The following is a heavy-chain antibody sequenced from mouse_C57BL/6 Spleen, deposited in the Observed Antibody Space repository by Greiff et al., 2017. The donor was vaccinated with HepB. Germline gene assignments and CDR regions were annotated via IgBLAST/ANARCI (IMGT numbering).Heavy chain of an antibody. CDR2: INPSTGGT. Sequence: EVQLQESGPELVKPGASVKISCKASGYSFTGYYMNWVKQSAEKSLEWIGEINPSTGGTTYNQKFKAKATLTVDKSSSTAYMQLKSLTSEDSAVYYCARTYDYDVAWFAYWGQGTLVTVSA. J-gene: IGHJ3*01. V-gene: IGHV1-42*01. CDR1: GYSFTGYY. CDR3: ARTYDYDVAWFAY. D-gene: IGHD2-4*01.